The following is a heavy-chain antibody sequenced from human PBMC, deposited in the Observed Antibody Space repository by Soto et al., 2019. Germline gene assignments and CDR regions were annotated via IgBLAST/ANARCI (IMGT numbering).Heavy chain of an antibody. CDR1: GFTFSSYW. D-gene: IGHD5-12*01. CDR3: ARDCLPLYSGYDCFNYYYGMDV. CDR2: IKQDGSEK. V-gene: IGHV3-7*05. J-gene: IGHJ6*02. Sequence: EVQLVESGGGLVQPGGSLRLSCAASGFTFSSYWMSWVRQAPGKGLEWVANIKQDGSEKYYVDSVKGRFTISRDNAKNSLYLQMNSLRAEDTAVYYCARDCLPLYSGYDCFNYYYGMDVWGQGTTVTVSS.